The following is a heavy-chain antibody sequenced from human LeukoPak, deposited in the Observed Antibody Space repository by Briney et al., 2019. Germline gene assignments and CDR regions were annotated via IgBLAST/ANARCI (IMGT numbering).Heavy chain of an antibody. CDR2: ISSSGSTI. D-gene: IGHD5-18*01. CDR3: ARGSDTAMVPLSY. J-gene: IGHJ4*02. Sequence: GGSLRLSCAASGFTFSDYYMSWIHQAPGKGLEWVSYISSSGSTIYYADSVKGRFTISRDNAKNSLYLQMNSLRAEDTAVYYCARGSDTAMVPLSYWGQGTLVTVSS. CDR1: GFTFSDYY. V-gene: IGHV3-11*01.